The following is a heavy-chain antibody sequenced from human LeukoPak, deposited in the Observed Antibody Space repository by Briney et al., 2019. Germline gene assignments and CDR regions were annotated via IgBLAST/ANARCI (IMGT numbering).Heavy chain of an antibody. J-gene: IGHJ3*02. CDR2: IYYSGST. CDR3: ARHINDFWSGYISPLGALDI. V-gene: IGHV4-39*01. Sequence: PSETLSLTCTVSGGSISSSSYYWGWIRQPPGKGLEWIGSIYYSGSTYYNPSLKSRVTISVDTSKNQLSLKLSSVTAADTAVYYCARHINDFWSGYISPLGALDIWGQGTMVTVSS. CDR1: GGSISSSSYY. D-gene: IGHD3-3*01.